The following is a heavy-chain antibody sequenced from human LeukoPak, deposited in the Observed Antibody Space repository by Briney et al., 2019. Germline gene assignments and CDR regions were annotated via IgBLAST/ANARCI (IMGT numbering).Heavy chain of an antibody. V-gene: IGHV3-21*01. D-gene: IGHD3-10*01. CDR3: AREDSYYYGSGSYPFDY. CDR2: ISSSSSYI. J-gene: IGHJ4*02. Sequence: GGSLRLSCAASGFTFSSYSMNWVRQASGKGLEWVSSISSSSSYIYYADSVKGRFTISRDNAKNSLYLQMNSLRAEDTAVYYCAREDSYYYGSGSYPFDYWGQGTLVTVSS. CDR1: GFTFSSYS.